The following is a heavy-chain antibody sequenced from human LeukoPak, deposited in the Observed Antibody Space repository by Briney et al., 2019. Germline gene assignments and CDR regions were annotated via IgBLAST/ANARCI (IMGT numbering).Heavy chain of an antibody. CDR2: IYHSGST. J-gene: IGHJ6*04. Sequence: PSETLSLTCTVSGGSISSGYYWGWIRQPPGKGLEWIGSIYHSGSTYYNPSLKSRVTISVDTSKNQFSLKLSSVTAADTAVYYCARGRGGYDPAAMDVWGKGTTVTVSS. V-gene: IGHV4-38-2*02. CDR1: GGSISSGYY. D-gene: IGHD5-12*01. CDR3: ARGRGGYDPAAMDV.